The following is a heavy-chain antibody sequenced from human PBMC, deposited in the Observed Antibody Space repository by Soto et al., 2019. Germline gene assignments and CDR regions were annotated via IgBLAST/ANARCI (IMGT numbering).Heavy chain of an antibody. V-gene: IGHV1-18*01. D-gene: IGHD6-13*01. Sequence: QVQLVQSGAEVKKPGASVKVSCKASGYTFTSYGISWVRQAPGQGLEWMGWISAYNGNTNYAQKLQGRVTMTTDTPTSTAYMELRSLRYDDTPAYCCARAAGIAAAGSGDDYWGQGTLVTVPS. J-gene: IGHJ4*02. CDR3: ARAAGIAAAGSGDDY. CDR1: GYTFTSYG. CDR2: ISAYNGNT.